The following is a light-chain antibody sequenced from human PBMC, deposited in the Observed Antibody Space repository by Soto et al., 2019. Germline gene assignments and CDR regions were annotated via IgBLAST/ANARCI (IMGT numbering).Light chain of an antibody. V-gene: IGLV2-23*02. Sequence: QSALTQPASVSGSPGQSITISCTGTSNDVGGYNLVSWYQHHPDKAPKLIIYEATKRPSGVSNRFSGPKSGNTASLTVSGLRAEDEADYYCCAYAGSVTFHVVFGGGTKVTVL. CDR3: CAYAGSVTFHVV. CDR1: SNDVGGYNL. CDR2: EAT. J-gene: IGLJ2*01.